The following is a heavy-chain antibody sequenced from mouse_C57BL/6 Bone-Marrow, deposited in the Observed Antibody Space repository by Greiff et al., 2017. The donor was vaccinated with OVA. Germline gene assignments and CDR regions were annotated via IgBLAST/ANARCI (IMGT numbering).Heavy chain of an antibody. Sequence: VQLQQPGAELVKPGASVKLSCKASGYTFTSYWMQWVKQRPGQGLEWIGEIDPSDSYTNYNQKFKGKATLTVDTSSSTAYMQLSSLTSEDSAVYYCAREGYYSYYAMDYWGQGTSVTVSS. V-gene: IGHV1-50*01. CDR2: IDPSDSYT. CDR3: AREGYYSYYAMDY. CDR1: GYTFTSYW. D-gene: IGHD1-1*01. J-gene: IGHJ4*01.